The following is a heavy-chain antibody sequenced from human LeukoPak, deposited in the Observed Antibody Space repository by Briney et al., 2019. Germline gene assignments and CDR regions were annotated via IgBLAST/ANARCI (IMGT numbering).Heavy chain of an antibody. CDR2: ISASDGST. D-gene: IGHD3-10*01. J-gene: IGHJ4*02. CDR1: GLTFSNYA. CDR3: AKAYGSGSFLPNDY. V-gene: IGHV3-23*01. Sequence: GGSLRLSCAASGLTFSNYAMSWVRQAPGKGLEWVSAISASDGSTYYADSVKGRFTISRDNSKSTLYLQMNSLRAEDTAVYYCAKAYGSGSFLPNDYWGQGTLVTVSS.